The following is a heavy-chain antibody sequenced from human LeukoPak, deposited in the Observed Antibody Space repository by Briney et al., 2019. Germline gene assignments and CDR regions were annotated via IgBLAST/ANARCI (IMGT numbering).Heavy chain of an antibody. J-gene: IGHJ3*02. CDR1: GFTFSDYY. CDR3: ARGGRGSAAVVAPRSFDI. V-gene: IGHV3-53*01. Sequence: GGSLRLSCAASGFTFSDYYMSWIRQAPGKGLEWVSVTYTGGNSYYADSVKGRFIISRDISKNTLYLQMNSLRAEDSALYYCARGGRGSAAVVAPRSFDIWGQGTVVTVSS. CDR2: TYTGGNS. D-gene: IGHD3-22*01.